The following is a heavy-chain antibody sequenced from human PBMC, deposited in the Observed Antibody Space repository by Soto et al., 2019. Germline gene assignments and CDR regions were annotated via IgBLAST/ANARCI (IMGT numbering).Heavy chain of an antibody. J-gene: IGHJ2*01. Sequence: GESLKISCKGSGYSFINYWISWVRQMPGKSLEWMGRIDPSDSYTNYSPSFQGHVSISADKSISTAYLQWSSLKASDTAMYYCARLSRLHRDWYFDLWGRGTLVTVSS. CDR2: IDPSDSYT. V-gene: IGHV5-10-1*01. D-gene: IGHD4-4*01. CDR1: GYSFINYW. CDR3: ARLSRLHRDWYFDL.